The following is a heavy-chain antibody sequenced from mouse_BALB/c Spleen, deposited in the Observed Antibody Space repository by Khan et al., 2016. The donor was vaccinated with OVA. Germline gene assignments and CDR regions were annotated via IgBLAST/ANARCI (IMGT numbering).Heavy chain of an antibody. D-gene: IGHD2-12*01. CDR1: GYKFTDYV. CDR3: AGSHEDDAAWFVY. CDR2: IYPGSGTT. J-gene: IGHJ3*01. Sequence: QVQLQQSGPELVKPGASVKMSCKASGYKFTDYVISWVKQRTGQGLEWIGYIYPGSGTTHYNERFEDKATLTADKSSNTAYMQFRSLTSEDSAVYFCAGSHEDDAAWFVYWGQGTLVTFS. V-gene: IGHV1-81*01.